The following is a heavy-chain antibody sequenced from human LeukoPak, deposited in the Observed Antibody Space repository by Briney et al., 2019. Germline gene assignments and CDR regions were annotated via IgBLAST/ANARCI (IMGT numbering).Heavy chain of an antibody. J-gene: IGHJ4*02. D-gene: IGHD3-10*01. CDR1: GFTFSSYA. V-gene: IGHV3-30*04. Sequence: GGSLRLSCAASGFTFSSYAMHWVRQAPGKGLEWVAVISYDGSNKYYADSVEGRFTISRDNSKNTLYLQMNSLRAEDTAVYYCARGGISVRGINYWGQGTLVTVSS. CDR2: ISYDGSNK. CDR3: ARGGISVRGINY.